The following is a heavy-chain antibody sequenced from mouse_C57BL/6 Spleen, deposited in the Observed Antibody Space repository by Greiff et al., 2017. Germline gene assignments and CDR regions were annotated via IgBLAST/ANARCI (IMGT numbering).Heavy chain of an antibody. D-gene: IGHD2-12*01. CDR2: IDPSDSET. J-gene: IGHJ4*01. Sequence: QVQLQQPGAELVRPGSSVKLSCKASGYTFTSYWMHWVKQRPIQGLEWIGNIDPSDSETHYNQKFKDKATLTVDKSSSTAYMQLSSLTSEDSAFYYCARSIRRYAMEDWGQGTSVTVSS. CDR3: ARSIRRYAMED. CDR1: GYTFTSYW. V-gene: IGHV1-52*01.